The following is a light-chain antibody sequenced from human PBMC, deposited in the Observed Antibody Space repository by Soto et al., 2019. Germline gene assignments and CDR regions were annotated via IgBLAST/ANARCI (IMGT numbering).Light chain of an antibody. J-gene: IGKJ2*01. CDR1: QAISSY. CDR2: AAS. CDR3: QHLNDYRYT. Sequence: DIQLTQSPSFLSASVGDRVTITCRASQAISSYLAWYQHNPGKAPKLLIYAASTLQTGVPSSFSGSGSGTEFTLTIISLEHEDFANYYHQHLNDYRYTFGQGTKVEIK. V-gene: IGKV1-9*01.